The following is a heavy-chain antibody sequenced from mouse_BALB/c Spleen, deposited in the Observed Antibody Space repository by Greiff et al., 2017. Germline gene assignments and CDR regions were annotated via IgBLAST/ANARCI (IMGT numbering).Heavy chain of an antibody. Sequence: EVQLQQSGPELVKPGASVKISCKASGYSFTGYFMNWVKLSHGKSLEWIGRINPYNGDTFYNQKFKGKATLTVDKSSSTAHMELLSLTSEDSAVYYCGRSRRGLDYWGQGTTLTVSS. J-gene: IGHJ2*01. V-gene: IGHV1-37*01. CDR1: GYSFTGYF. CDR2: INPYNGDT. CDR3: GRSRRGLDY.